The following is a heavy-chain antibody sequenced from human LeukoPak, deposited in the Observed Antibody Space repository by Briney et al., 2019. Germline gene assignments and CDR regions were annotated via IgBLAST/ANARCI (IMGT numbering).Heavy chain of an antibody. D-gene: IGHD2-2*01. V-gene: IGHV1-69*06. CDR2: IIPVFGTT. CDR3: ASQYWVPAAFYYAFDV. J-gene: IGHJ6*04. Sequence: GASVKVSCKASGDTFSNYAISWVRQAPGQGLEWMGAIIPVFGTTNYAQKFQGRVTITADTYTTTSYMELSSLTSEDTAIYYCASQYWVPAAFYYAFDVWGKGTRSPSPQ. CDR1: GDTFSNYA.